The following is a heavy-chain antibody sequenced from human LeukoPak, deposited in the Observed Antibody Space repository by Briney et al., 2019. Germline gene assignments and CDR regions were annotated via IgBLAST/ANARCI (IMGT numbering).Heavy chain of an antibody. D-gene: IGHD1-26*01. Sequence: PGGSLRLSRAASGFTFSNYAMTWVRQAPGKGLEWVSGISGSGSSTYYADSVKGRFTLSRDYPKNTLYLQMNSLRAEDTAVYFCAKYSGSYYYPPNWDSWGQGTLVTVSS. J-gene: IGHJ4*02. V-gene: IGHV3-23*01. CDR1: GFTFSNYA. CDR2: ISGSGSST. CDR3: AKYSGSYYYPPNWDS.